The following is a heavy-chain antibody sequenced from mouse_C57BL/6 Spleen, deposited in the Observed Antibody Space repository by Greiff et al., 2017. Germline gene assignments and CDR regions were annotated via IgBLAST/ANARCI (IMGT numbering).Heavy chain of an antibody. CDR2: ISSGSSTI. CDR1: GFTFSDYG. Sequence: EVQLVESGGGLVKPGGSLKISCAASGFTFSDYGMHWVRQAPEKGLEWVAYISSGSSTIYYADTVKGRFTISRDNAKNTRFLQMTMLRSEDTAMYYCARNYGSSYWDYWGQGTTLTVSS. D-gene: IGHD1-1*01. V-gene: IGHV5-17*01. CDR3: ARNYGSSYWDY. J-gene: IGHJ2*01.